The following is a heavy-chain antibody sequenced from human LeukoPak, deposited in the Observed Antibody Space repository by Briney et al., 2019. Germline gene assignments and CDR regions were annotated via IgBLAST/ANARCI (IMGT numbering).Heavy chain of an antibody. V-gene: IGHV3-30*18. J-gene: IGHJ6*02. Sequence: GRSLRLSCAASGFTFSSYGMHWVRQVPGKGLEWVAVISYDGSNKYYADSVKGRFTISRDNSKNTVYLQMNSLRAEDTAVYYCAKDRITMIVVVPFYGMDVWGQGTTVTVSS. CDR2: ISYDGSNK. CDR1: GFTFSSYG. CDR3: AKDRITMIVVVPFYGMDV. D-gene: IGHD3-22*01.